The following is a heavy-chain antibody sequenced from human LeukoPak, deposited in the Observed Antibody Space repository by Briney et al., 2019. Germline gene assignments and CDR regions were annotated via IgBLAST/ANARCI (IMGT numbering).Heavy chain of an antibody. J-gene: IGHJ6*03. CDR1: GGTFSSYA. CDR3: ARDSGGYSYGYYYYYYMDV. CDR2: IIPIFGTA. D-gene: IGHD5-18*01. Sequence: SVKVSCKASGGTFSSYAINWVRQAPGQGLEWMGGIIPIFGTATYAQKFQGRVTITADKSTSTAYMELSSLRSEDTAVYYCARDSGGYSYGYYYYYYMDVWGKGTTVTVSS. V-gene: IGHV1-69*06.